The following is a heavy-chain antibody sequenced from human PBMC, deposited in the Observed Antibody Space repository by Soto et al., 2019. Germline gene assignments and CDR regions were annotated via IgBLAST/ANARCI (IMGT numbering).Heavy chain of an antibody. CDR1: GFTFTSSA. CDR2: IVVGSGNT. V-gene: IGHV1-58*01. J-gene: IGHJ4*02. D-gene: IGHD1-20*01. CDR3: AAAIDLNWTEFPS. Sequence: ASLKVSCKASGFTFTSSAVQWVRQARGQRLEWIGWIVVGSGNTNYAQKFQERVTITRDMSTSTAYMELSSLRSEDTAVYYCAAAIDLNWTEFPSWGQGTLVTVSS.